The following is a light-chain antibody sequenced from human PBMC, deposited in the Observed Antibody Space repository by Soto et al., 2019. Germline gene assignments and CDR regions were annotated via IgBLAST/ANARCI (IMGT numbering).Light chain of an antibody. J-gene: IGLJ2*01. CDR2: DVS. CDR3: SSYTSSSTPL. Sequence: QSALTQPASVSGSPGQSITSSCTGTSSDVGGYNYVSWYQQHPGKAPKLMIYDVSNRPSGVSNRFSGSKSGNTASLTISGLQAEDEADYYCSSYTSSSTPLFGGGTQLTVL. CDR1: SSDVGGYNY. V-gene: IGLV2-14*01.